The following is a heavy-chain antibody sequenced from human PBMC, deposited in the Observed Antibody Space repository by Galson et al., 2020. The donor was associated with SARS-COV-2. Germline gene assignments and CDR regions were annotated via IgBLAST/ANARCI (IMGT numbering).Heavy chain of an antibody. CDR1: GFTFSSYA. CDR3: ARDTGTANDY. V-gene: IGHV3-30-3*01. D-gene: IGHD5-18*01. CDR2: ISYDGSNK. Sequence: GGSLRLSCAASGFTFSSYAMHWVRQAPGKGLEWVAVISYDGSNKYYADSVKGRFTISRDNSKNTLYLQMNSLRAEDTAVYYCARDTGTANDYWGQGTLVTVSS. J-gene: IGHJ4*02.